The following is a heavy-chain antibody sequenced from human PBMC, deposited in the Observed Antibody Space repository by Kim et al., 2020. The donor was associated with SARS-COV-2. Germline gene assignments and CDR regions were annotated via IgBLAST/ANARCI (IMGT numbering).Heavy chain of an antibody. CDR2: IGSAGDT. J-gene: IGHJ6*03. Sequence: GGSLRLSCAASGFTFISYDMHWVRQGTGKGLEWVSTIGSAGDTYYPGSVKGRFTISRENAKNSLYLQMNSLRAGDTAVYFCVRASIEGSYLSPYYYYMDVWGKGTTVTVSS. CDR1: GFTFISYD. D-gene: IGHD1-26*01. CDR3: VRASIEGSYLSPYYYYMDV. V-gene: IGHV3-13*01.